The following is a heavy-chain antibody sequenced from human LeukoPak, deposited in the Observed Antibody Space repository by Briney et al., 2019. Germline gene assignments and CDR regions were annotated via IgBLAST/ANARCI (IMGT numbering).Heavy chain of an antibody. CDR1: GGSVSSGSYY. CDR3: ARFDSSNYGGWFDP. J-gene: IGHJ5*02. CDR2: IYYSGST. Sequence: SETLSLTCTVSGGSVSSGSYYWSWIRQPPGKGLEWIGYIYYSGSTNYNPSLKSRVTISVDTSKNQFSLKLSSVTAADTAVYYCARFDSSNYGGWFDPWGQGTLVTVSS. V-gene: IGHV4-61*01. D-gene: IGHD6-13*01.